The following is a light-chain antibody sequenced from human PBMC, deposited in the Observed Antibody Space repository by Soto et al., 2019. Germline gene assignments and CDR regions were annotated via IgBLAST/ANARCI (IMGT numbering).Light chain of an antibody. CDR2: SAS. CDR3: QQDSIWPPA. V-gene: IGKV3-15*01. J-gene: IGKJ1*01. Sequence: EIVMTQSPATLSVSPGERATLSCRASQSVTNNLAWYQQKPGQAPRLLIYSASTRATGVPARFSASGSGTEFTLTLSSLQSEDFVVYSCQQDSIWPPAVGQGTKGEIK. CDR1: QSVTNN.